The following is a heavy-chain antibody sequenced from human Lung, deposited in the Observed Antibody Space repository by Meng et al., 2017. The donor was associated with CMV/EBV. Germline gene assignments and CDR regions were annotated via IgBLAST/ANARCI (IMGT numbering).Heavy chain of an antibody. CDR2: INPSSGGT. V-gene: IGHV1-2*02. Sequence: ASVKVSXKASGYTFGGHYMHWVRQAPGQGLEWMGWINPSSGGTNYAQKFQGRVTMTRDTSINTAYMELSRLRSDETAVYYCARDVNSRSGYVYYYYGMDVWGQGTTVTVSS. CDR3: ARDVNSRSGYVYYYYGMDV. CDR1: GYTFGGHY. D-gene: IGHD3-3*01. J-gene: IGHJ6*02.